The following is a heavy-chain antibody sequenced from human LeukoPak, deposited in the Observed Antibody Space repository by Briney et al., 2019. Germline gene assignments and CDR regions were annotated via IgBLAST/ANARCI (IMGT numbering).Heavy chain of an antibody. CDR3: ATAFGELGYYFDY. CDR1: GYTFTSYD. V-gene: IGHV1-8*01. CDR2: MNPNSGNT. D-gene: IGHD3-10*01. Sequence: GASVKVSCKASGYTFTSYDINWVRQATGQVLEGMGWMNPNSGNTGYAQKFQGRFTMTRNTSISTAYMELSSLRSEDTAVYYCATAFGELGYYFDYWGQGTLVTVSS. J-gene: IGHJ4*02.